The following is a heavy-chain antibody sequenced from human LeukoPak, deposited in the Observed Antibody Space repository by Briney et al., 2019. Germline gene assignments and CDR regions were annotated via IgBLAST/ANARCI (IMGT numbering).Heavy chain of an antibody. CDR1: GYTFTGYY. J-gene: IGHJ4*02. V-gene: IGHV1-2*02. Sequence: ASVKVSCKASGYTFTGYYMHWVRQAPGQGLEWMGWINPNSGGTKYAQKFQGRVTMTRDTSISTAYMELSRLRSDDTAVYYCARLAVAEENDYWGQGTLVTVSS. CDR2: INPNSGGT. CDR3: ARLAVAEENDY. D-gene: IGHD6-19*01.